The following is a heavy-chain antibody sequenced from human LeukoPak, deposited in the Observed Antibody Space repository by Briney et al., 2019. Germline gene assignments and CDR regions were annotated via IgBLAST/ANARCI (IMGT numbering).Heavy chain of an antibody. J-gene: IGHJ6*03. V-gene: IGHV1-46*01. CDR2: INPSGGST. Sequence: GASVKISCKASGYTFTSYYMHWVRQAPGQGLEWKGIINPSGGSTSYAQKFQGRVTMTRDTSTSTVYMELSSLRSEDTAVHYCARGDYGDTRRYYYYMDVWGKGTTVTVSS. CDR1: GYTFTSYY. CDR3: ARGDYGDTRRYYYYMDV. D-gene: IGHD4-17*01.